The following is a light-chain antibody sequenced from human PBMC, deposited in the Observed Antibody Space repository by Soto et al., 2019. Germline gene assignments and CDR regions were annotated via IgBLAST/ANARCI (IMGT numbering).Light chain of an antibody. J-gene: IGKJ3*01. V-gene: IGKV3-15*01. Sequence: EIVMTQSPATLSVSPGERATLSCRASQSVSSNLAWYQQKPGQAPRLLIYGASTRATGVPARFSGSGSGTEFTLTISSLQSEDFAVYYCQQYNNWPPVTFGPGTKVDIK. CDR3: QQYNNWPPVT. CDR1: QSVSSN. CDR2: GAS.